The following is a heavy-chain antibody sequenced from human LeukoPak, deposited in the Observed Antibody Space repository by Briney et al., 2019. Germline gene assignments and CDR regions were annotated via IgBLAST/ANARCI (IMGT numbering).Heavy chain of an antibody. D-gene: IGHD3-22*01. CDR3: ARGLGNSRGTRFDP. CDR2: ISYSGST. J-gene: IGHJ5*02. Sequence: SETLSLTCTVSGGSISSYYWSWIRQPSGKELEWIAYISYSGSTTYNPSLKSRVTISLDTSKNQFSLNLNSSVTAAAAVYYCARGLGNSRGTRFDPWGQGTLVTVSS. CDR1: GGSISSYY. V-gene: IGHV4-59*08.